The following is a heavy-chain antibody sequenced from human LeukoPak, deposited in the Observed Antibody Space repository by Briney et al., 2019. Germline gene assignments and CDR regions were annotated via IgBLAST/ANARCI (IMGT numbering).Heavy chain of an antibody. CDR3: ARAAEQWLSFDY. D-gene: IGHD6-19*01. V-gene: IGHV1-2*02. J-gene: IGHJ4*02. Sequence: SVKVSCKASGYTFSDYYMHWVRQAPGQGLEWMGWIKPNSGGTNYAQKFQGRVTMTRDTSISTAYMELSRLRSDDTAVYYCARAAEQWLSFDYWGQGTLVTVSS. CDR2: IKPNSGGT. CDR1: GYTFSDYY.